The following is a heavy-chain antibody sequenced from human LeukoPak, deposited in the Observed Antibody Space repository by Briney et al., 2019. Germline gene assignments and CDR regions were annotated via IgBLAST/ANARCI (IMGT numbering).Heavy chain of an antibody. J-gene: IGHJ4*02. Sequence: GGSLRLSCAASGFTFSNAWMSWVRQAPGKGLEWVGRIKSKTDGGTTDYAAPVKGRFTISRDDSKNTLYLQMNSLKTEDTAVYYCTTVRRVRTYDSSGYYSDYWGQGTLVTVSS. CDR3: TTVRRVRTYDSSGYYSDY. V-gene: IGHV3-15*01. CDR2: IKSKTDGGTT. D-gene: IGHD3-22*01. CDR1: GFTFSNAW.